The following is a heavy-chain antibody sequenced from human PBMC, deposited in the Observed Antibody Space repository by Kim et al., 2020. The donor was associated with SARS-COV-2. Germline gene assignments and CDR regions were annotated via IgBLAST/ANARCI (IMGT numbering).Heavy chain of an antibody. V-gene: IGHV1-58*01. D-gene: IGHD5-12*01. CDR1: GFTFTSSA. Sequence: SVKVSCKASGFTFTSSAVQWVRQARGQRLEWIGWIVVGSGNTNYAQKFQERVTITRDMSTSTAYMELSSLRSEDPAVYYCSADPLHSGYVPYYYGMDVW. CDR3: SADPLHSGYVPYYYGMDV. J-gene: IGHJ6*01. CDR2: IVVGSGNT.